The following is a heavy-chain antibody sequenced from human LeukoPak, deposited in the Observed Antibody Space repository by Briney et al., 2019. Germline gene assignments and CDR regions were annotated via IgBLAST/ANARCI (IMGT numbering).Heavy chain of an antibody. Sequence: PGGSLRLSCAASGFTFSSYAMSWVRQAPGKGLEWVSAISGSGGSTYYADSVKGRFTISRDNSKNTLYLQMNSLRAEDTAVYYCARFTYYYDSSDYPFDYWGQGTLVTVSS. V-gene: IGHV3-23*01. D-gene: IGHD3-22*01. J-gene: IGHJ4*02. CDR2: ISGSGGST. CDR1: GFTFSSYA. CDR3: ARFTYYYDSSDYPFDY.